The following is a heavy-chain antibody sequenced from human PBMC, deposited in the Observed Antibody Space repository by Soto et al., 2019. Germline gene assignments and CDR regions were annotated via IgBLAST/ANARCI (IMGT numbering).Heavy chain of an antibody. Sequence: EVQVLESGGGLIQPGGSLRLSCAASGFNFNSYAMSWVRQAPGKGLEWVAHIGANGDSTYYADSVKGRFTISRDNSKNTGYLQTNSLRGDDTAVYYCAGGTYLAYWGQGTLVTVSA. D-gene: IGHD3-16*01. J-gene: IGHJ4*02. V-gene: IGHV3-23*01. CDR3: AGGTYLAY. CDR1: GFNFNSYA. CDR2: IGANGDST.